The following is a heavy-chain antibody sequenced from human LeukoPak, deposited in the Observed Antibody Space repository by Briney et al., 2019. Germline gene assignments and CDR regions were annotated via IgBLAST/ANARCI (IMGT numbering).Heavy chain of an antibody. CDR3: ARTYYGVGWFDP. CDR1: GGSISSHY. D-gene: IGHD4-17*01. Sequence: PSETLSLTCTVSGGSISSHYWSWIRQPPGKGLEWIGYIYDSGSTNYNPSLKSRVTISVDTSKNQFSLKLSSVTAADTAVYYCARTYYGVGWFDPWGQGTLVTVSS. J-gene: IGHJ5*02. CDR2: IYDSGST. V-gene: IGHV4-59*11.